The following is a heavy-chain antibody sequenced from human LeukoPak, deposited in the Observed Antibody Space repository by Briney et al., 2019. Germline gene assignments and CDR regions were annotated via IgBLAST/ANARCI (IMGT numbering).Heavy chain of an antibody. CDR2: ISSSSSTI. V-gene: IGHV3-48*02. J-gene: IGHJ3*02. CDR3: AREEVMATTITRDDAFDI. CDR1: GFTFSSYS. Sequence: PGGSLRLSCAASGFTFSSYSMNWVRQAPGKGLEWVSYISSSSSTIYYADSVKGRFTISRDNAKNSLYLQMNSLSDEDTAVYYCAREEVMATTITRDDAFDIWGQGTMVTVSS. D-gene: IGHD2-21*01.